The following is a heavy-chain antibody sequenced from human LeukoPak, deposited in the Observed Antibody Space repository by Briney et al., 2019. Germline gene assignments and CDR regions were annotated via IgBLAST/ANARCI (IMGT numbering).Heavy chain of an antibody. J-gene: IGHJ4*02. Sequence: PSETLSLTCAVSGVSISSGNYYWTWIRQRPGKGLEWLGCLSSIGSTYYNPSLKSRLSISVGTSKNQFSLSLTSVTAADTALYYRVRDRGDYSGDPGYFDFWGQGIQVTASS. V-gene: IGHV4-31*11. D-gene: IGHD4-23*01. CDR1: GVSISSGNYY. CDR2: LSSIGST. CDR3: VRDRGDYSGDPGYFDF.